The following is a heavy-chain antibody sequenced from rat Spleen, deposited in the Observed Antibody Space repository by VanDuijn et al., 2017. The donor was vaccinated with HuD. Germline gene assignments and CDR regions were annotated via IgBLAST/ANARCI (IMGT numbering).Heavy chain of an antibody. D-gene: IGHD1-6*01. J-gene: IGHJ2*01. CDR2: ISTGGGNT. V-gene: IGHV5-27*01. CDR1: GFTFSNYY. CDR3: STAGSFTDYYFAGGFDY. Sequence: EVQLAESGGGLVQPGRSLKLSCAASGFTFSNYYMAWVRQAPTKGLEWVAYISTGGGNTYYRDSVKGRFTVSRDNAKSTLYLQMDSLRSEDTATYYCSTAGSFTDYYFAGGFDYWGQGVMVTVSS.